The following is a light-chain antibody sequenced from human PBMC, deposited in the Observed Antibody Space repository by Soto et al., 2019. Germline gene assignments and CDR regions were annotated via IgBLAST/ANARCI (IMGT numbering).Light chain of an antibody. V-gene: IGKV1-33*01. J-gene: IGKJ3*01. CDR2: DAS. Sequence: DLQLTQSPSSLSASVGDRVTITCQASQDIFNYLNWYQQKPGKAPKLLIYDASNLEKGVPSRFSGSGSGTYFTFSIGSLQPEDLSTYSCQQYENLPFPFGPGTKVDFK. CDR1: QDIFNY. CDR3: QQYENLPFP.